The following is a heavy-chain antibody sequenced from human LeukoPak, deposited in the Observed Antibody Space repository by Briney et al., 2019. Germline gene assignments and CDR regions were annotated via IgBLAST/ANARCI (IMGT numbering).Heavy chain of an antibody. J-gene: IGHJ6*03. CDR1: GGSMSSYY. V-gene: IGHV4-59*08. Sequence: SETLSLTCTVSGGSMSSYYWSWIRQSPGKGLEWIGSVYYSGSTNYNPSLKSRVTISVDTSKNQFSLKLSSVTAADTAVYYCARHGAEGEYYYYYYMDVWGKGTTVTVSS. D-gene: IGHD3-10*01. CDR2: VYYSGST. CDR3: ARHGAEGEYYYYYYMDV.